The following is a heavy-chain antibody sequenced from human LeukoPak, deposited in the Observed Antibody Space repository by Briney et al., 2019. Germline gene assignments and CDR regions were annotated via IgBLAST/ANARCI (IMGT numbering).Heavy chain of an antibody. CDR1: GYTFTSYG. Sequence: AAVKDSCKASGYTFTSYGLSWVRQAPGQGLEWMGWISAYNGNTNYAQQLQGRVTMTTDKSTSKAYMELRSLRSDDTAVYYCARAGELLWFGELSPNFDYWGQGTLVTVSS. D-gene: IGHD3-10*01. CDR2: ISAYNGNT. CDR3: ARAGELLWFGELSPNFDY. J-gene: IGHJ4*02. V-gene: IGHV1-18*01.